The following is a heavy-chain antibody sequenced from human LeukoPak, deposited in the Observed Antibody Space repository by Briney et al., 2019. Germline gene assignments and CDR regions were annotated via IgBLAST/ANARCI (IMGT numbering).Heavy chain of an antibody. CDR2: IIPISGTP. Sequence: SVKVSCKASGGTFSSHAISWVRQAPGQGLDWMGGIIPISGTPNYAQKFQGRVTITTDESTSTAYMELSSLRSEDTAVYYCASHGSPKLIATSGHPPLGWFDPWGQGTLVTVSS. J-gene: IGHJ5*02. CDR1: GGTFSSHA. CDR3: ASHGSPKLIATSGHPPLGWFDP. V-gene: IGHV1-69*05. D-gene: IGHD6-13*01.